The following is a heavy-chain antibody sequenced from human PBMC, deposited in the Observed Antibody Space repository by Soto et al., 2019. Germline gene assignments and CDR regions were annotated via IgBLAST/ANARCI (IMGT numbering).Heavy chain of an antibody. CDR1: GYTLTSYG. CDR2: ISAYNGNT. V-gene: IGHV1-18*01. J-gene: IGHJ4*02. D-gene: IGHD3-22*01. CDR3: ARERGAYYYDSSGFWDY. Sequence: ASVKVSCKASGYTLTSYGISWVRQAPGRGLEWMGWISAYNGNTNYAQKLQGRVTMTTDTSTSTAYMELRSLRSDDTAVYYCARERGAYYYDSSGFWDYWGQGTLVTVSS.